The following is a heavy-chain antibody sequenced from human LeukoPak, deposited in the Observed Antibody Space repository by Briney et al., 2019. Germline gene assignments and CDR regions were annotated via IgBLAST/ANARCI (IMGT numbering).Heavy chain of an antibody. V-gene: IGHV5-51*01. J-gene: IGHJ4*02. Sequence: GESLKISRKGSGYSFTSYWIGWVRQMPGKGLEWMGIIYPGDSDTRYSPSFQGQVTISADKSISTAYLQWSSLNASDTAMYYCAAGGWYSSSGCYEWGQGTLVTVSS. CDR2: IYPGDSDT. CDR1: GYSFTSYW. D-gene: IGHD6-13*01. CDR3: AAGGWYSSSGCYE.